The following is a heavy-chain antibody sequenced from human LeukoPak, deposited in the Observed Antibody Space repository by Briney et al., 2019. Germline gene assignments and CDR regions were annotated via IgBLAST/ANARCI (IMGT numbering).Heavy chain of an antibody. J-gene: IGHJ6*02. CDR2: FDPEDGEA. V-gene: IGHV1-24*01. CDR1: GYTLTELS. CDR3: ATLRVVPAARGYYYYGMDV. Sequence: ASVKVSCKVSGYTLTELSMHRVRQAPGKGLEWMGGFDPEDGEAIYAQKFQGRVTMTEDTSTDTAYMELSSLRSEDTAVYYCATLRVVPAARGYYYYGMDVWGQGTTVTVSS. D-gene: IGHD2-2*01.